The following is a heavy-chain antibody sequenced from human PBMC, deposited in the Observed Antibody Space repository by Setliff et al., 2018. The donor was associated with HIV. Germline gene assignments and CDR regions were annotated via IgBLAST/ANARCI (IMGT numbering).Heavy chain of an antibody. V-gene: IGHV1-69*04. CDR1: GDTFRSYA. J-gene: IGHJ6*02. Sequence: SVKVSCKASGDTFRSYAISWVRQAPGQGLEWMGRIVPTLGSVNYAQKFQGRVTIMGDTSASTACMELSSLRSEDTAVYYCAREQVGFGPPRGMDVWGQGTTVTVSS. D-gene: IGHD3-10*01. CDR2: IVPTLGSV. CDR3: AREQVGFGPPRGMDV.